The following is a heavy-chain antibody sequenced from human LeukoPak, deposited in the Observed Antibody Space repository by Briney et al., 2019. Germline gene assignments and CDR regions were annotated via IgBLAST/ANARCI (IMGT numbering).Heavy chain of an antibody. J-gene: IGHJ4*02. D-gene: IGHD3-10*01. Sequence: GASVTVSCKASGYTFTSYGISWVRQAPGQGLEWMGWISAYNGNANYAQKLQGRVTMTTDTSTSTAYMELRSLRSDDTAVYYCARGNQLLWFGELLNPYYFDYWGQGTLVTVSS. CDR2: ISAYNGNA. CDR3: ARGNQLLWFGELLNPYYFDY. CDR1: GYTFTSYG. V-gene: IGHV1-18*01.